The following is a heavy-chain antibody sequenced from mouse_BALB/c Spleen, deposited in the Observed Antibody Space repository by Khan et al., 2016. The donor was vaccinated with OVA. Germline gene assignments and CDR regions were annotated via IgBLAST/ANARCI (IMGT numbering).Heavy chain of an antibody. CDR2: IDPSDSET. CDR3: SRDQYGNYLYAMDD. Sequence: QVQLQQPGAELVKPGAPVKLSCKASGYTFTSYWMNWVKQRPGRGLEWIGRIDPSDSETHYNQKFKDKATLTVDKSSSTAYIQLSSLTSEDLSVYYCSRDQYGNYLYAMDDWGQGTSVTVSS. D-gene: IGHD2-10*02. J-gene: IGHJ4*01. V-gene: IGHV1-69*02. CDR1: GYTFTSYW.